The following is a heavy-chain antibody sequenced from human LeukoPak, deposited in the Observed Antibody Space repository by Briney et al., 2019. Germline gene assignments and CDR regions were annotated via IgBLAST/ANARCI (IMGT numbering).Heavy chain of an antibody. CDR1: GGSVASASYY. Sequence: SETLSLTCTVSGGSVASASYYWSWIRQHPGKGLEWIGYIHSSGSAYYNPSLRSRVTISVDTSNNQFSLNLSSLTAADTAVYYCARDGYCSGGSCFYFDYWGQGTLVTVSP. V-gene: IGHV4-31*03. J-gene: IGHJ4*02. CDR2: IHSSGSA. CDR3: ARDGYCSGGSCFYFDY. D-gene: IGHD2-15*01.